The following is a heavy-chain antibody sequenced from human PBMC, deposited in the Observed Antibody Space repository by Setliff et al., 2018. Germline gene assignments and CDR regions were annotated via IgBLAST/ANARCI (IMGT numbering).Heavy chain of an antibody. D-gene: IGHD4-17*01. Sequence: GASVKVSCKTSGYTFTDYGVSWVRQAPGQGLEWVGWISPYTGNTYYAPKFQGRVIMTADTSTTTGYMELRSLRSDDTAIYYCSRLVRFCTTTACQRLSGDDFWGQGTLVTVSS. CDR2: ISPYTGNT. J-gene: IGHJ4*02. CDR1: GYTFTDYG. V-gene: IGHV1-18*01. CDR3: SRLVRFCTTTACQRLSGDDF.